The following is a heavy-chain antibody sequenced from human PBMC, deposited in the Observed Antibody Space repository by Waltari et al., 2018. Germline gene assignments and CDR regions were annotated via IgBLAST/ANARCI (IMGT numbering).Heavy chain of an antibody. CDR1: GFTFTSNY. CDR3: ARHVSGPTRAAFDV. D-gene: IGHD6-19*01. V-gene: IGHV3-53*01. J-gene: IGHJ3*01. CDR2: IPLGTNA. Sequence: EVQLVDSGGGLIQPGGSLRLSCVGSGFTFTSNYMSWVRQVPGKGLEWVSNIPLGTNANYAESVRGRFTISRDNSKDTLYLQMNSLRVEDTAVYFCARHVSGPTRAAFDVWGQGTMVTVSP.